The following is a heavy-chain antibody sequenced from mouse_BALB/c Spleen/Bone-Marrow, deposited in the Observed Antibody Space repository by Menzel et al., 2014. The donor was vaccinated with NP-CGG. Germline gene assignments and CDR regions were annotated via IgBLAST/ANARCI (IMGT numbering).Heavy chain of an antibody. V-gene: IGHV1-4*01. J-gene: IGHJ2*01. D-gene: IGHD1-1*02. CDR1: GYTFTTYT. CDR3: ARPYYYGYDY. CDR2: INPSSDYT. Sequence: QVQLKESGAELARPGASVKMSCKASGYTFTTYTIHWVKQRPGQGLGWIGHINPSSDYTHYNQKFKDKATLTADKSSSTAYIQLSSLTSEDSAVYYCARPYYYGYDYWGQGTTLTVSS.